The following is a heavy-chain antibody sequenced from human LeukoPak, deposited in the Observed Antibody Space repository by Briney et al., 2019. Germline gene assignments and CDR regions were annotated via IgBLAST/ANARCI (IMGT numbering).Heavy chain of an antibody. CDR2: INHSGST. V-gene: IGHV4-34*01. CDR3: ARDRTYDFWSGYYMNWFDP. J-gene: IGHJ5*02. Sequence: SETLSLTCAVYGGSFSGYYWSWIRQPPGKGLEWIGEINHSGSTNYNPSLKSRVTISVDTSKNQFSLKLSSVTAADTAVYYCARDRTYDFWSGYYMNWFDPWGQGTLVTVSS. CDR1: GGSFSGYY. D-gene: IGHD3-3*01.